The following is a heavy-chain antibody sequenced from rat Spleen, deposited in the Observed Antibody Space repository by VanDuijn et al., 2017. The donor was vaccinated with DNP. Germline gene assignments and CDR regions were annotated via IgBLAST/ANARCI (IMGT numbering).Heavy chain of an antibody. CDR1: GFSLTGYN. V-gene: IGHV2-41*01. Sequence: QVQLKESGPGLVQPSQTLSLTCTVAGFSLTGYNVHWVRQPPGKGLEWMGIIWNTGGTRYNSALKSRLTIIKDTSKSQVFLKMNSLQTEDTATYYCAQQSKGGTGWYFDFWGPGTMVTVSS. CDR3: AQQSKGGTGWYFDF. D-gene: IGHD4-3*01. CDR2: IWNTGGT. J-gene: IGHJ1*01.